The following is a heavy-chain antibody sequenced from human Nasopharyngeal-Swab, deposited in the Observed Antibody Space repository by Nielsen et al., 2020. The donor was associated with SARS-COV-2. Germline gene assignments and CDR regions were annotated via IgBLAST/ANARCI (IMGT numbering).Heavy chain of an antibody. D-gene: IGHD5-24*01. J-gene: IGHJ4*02. CDR3: AREPPGRWLQLVFDY. Sequence: GGSLRLCCAASGFTFSSYEMNWVRQAPGKGLEWVSYISSSGSTIYYADSVKGRFTISRDNAKNSLYLQMNSLRAEDTAVYYCAREPPGRWLQLVFDYWGQGTLVTVSS. V-gene: IGHV3-48*03. CDR1: GFTFSSYE. CDR2: ISSSGSTI.